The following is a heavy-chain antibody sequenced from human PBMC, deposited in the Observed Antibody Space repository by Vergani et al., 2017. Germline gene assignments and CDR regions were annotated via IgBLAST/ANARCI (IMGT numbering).Heavy chain of an antibody. D-gene: IGHD3-9*01. Sequence: QVQVVQSGAEVKKSGASVKVSCKTSGYTFTTYYITWVRQAPGKGLEWMGIINPSGGHTNYAQKFQGRVTMTRAKSTSTVYMELSSLRSEDTAIYYCARGDYGILTGYRYWGQGTLVTVSA. CDR2: INPSGGHT. J-gene: IGHJ4*02. V-gene: IGHV1-46*03. CDR1: GYTFTTYY. CDR3: ARGDYGILTGYRY.